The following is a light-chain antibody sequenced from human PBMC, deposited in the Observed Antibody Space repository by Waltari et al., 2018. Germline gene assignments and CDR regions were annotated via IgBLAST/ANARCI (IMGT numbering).Light chain of an antibody. CDR3: QQYNSYSQD. J-gene: IGKJ4*01. V-gene: IGKV1-5*03. CDR2: KAS. CDR1: QSISSW. Sequence: DIQMTQSPSTLSASVVYRVTITCRASQSISSWLAWYQQKPGKAPKLLIYKASSLESGVPSRFSGSGSGTEFTLTISSLQPDDFATYYCQQYNSYSQDFGGGTKVEIK.